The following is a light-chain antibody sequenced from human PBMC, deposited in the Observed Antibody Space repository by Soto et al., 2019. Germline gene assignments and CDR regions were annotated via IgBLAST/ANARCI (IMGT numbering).Light chain of an antibody. J-gene: IGKJ1*01. CDR2: GAS. CDR1: QSVNSD. CDR3: EQNDNWPRT. Sequence: EIVLTQSPGTLSLSPGERATLSCRASQSVNSDLAWYQKKPGQAPRLLIYGASTRATGIPARFSGGGSGTEFTLTISSLQSEDFAVYYCEQNDNWPRTFGQGTKV. V-gene: IGKV3-15*01.